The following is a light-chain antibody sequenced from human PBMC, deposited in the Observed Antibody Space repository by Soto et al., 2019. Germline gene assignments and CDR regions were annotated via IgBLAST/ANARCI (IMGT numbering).Light chain of an antibody. Sequence: DIQMTQSPSTLSASVGDRVTITCRASQSVSTWLAWYQQKPGKAPRVLISMASTLESGVPSRFSGSGSGTEFTLTISSLQPDDFATYYCQQYNSHSPWTFGQGTKVDIK. CDR3: QQYNSHSPWT. CDR2: MAS. V-gene: IGKV1-5*03. CDR1: QSVSTW. J-gene: IGKJ1*01.